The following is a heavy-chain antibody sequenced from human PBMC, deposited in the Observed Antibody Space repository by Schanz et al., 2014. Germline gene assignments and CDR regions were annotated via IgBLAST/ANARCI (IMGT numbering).Heavy chain of an antibody. Sequence: QVQLQESGPGLVKPSETLSLTCTVSGGSVSRYYWSWIRQPPGKGLEWLGYIYDIGSLNYNPALKSRVSMSVDTSKNQISLNLSSVTAADTAVYYCARGRVVPAAPEFDYWGQGILVTVSS. V-gene: IGHV4-59*02. D-gene: IGHD2-2*01. CDR1: GGSVSRYY. CDR3: ARGRVVPAAPEFDY. CDR2: IYDIGSL. J-gene: IGHJ4*02.